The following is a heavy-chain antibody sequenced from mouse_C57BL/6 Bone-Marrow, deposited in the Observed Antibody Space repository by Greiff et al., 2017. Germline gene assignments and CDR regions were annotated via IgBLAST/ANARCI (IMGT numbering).Heavy chain of an antibody. J-gene: IGHJ4*01. CDR1: GFTFSDYY. CDR2: ISNGGGST. CDR3: ARRRGSSYGNYAMDY. D-gene: IGHD1-1*01. Sequence: EVMLVESGGGLVQPGGSLKLSCAASGFTFSDYYMYWVRQTPEKRLEWVAYISNGGGSTYYPGTVKGRFTISRDNAKNTLYLQMSRLKSEDTAMYYCARRRGSSYGNYAMDYWGQGTSVTVSS. V-gene: IGHV5-12*01.